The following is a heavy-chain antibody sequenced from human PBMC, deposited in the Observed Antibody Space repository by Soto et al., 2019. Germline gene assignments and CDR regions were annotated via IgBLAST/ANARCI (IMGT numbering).Heavy chain of an antibody. CDR3: ANERVGEMGTGGYFDY. J-gene: IGHJ4*02. Sequence: QVQLVQSGAEVKRPGSSVKVSCKISGGTFSNGAFSWVRQAPGQGLEWMGGIIPLFGTPSYAQKFKGRVTVTADESSSTVYMELSSLTSEDTAIYYCANERVGEMGTGGYFDYWGQGTLVSVSS. CDR1: GGTFSNGA. CDR2: IIPLFGTP. V-gene: IGHV1-69*01. D-gene: IGHD3-10*01.